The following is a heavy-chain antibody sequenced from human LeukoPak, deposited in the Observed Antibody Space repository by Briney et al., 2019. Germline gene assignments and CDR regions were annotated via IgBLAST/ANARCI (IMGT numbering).Heavy chain of an antibody. CDR2: IIPIFGTA. D-gene: IGHD5-12*01. Sequence: GASVKVSCKASGGTFSSYAISWVRQAPGQGLEWMGGIIPIFGTANYAQKFQGRVTITADKSTSTAYMELSSLRSEDTAVYYCARGGWLRSYFPAFDYWGQGTLVTVSS. CDR1: GGTFSSYA. J-gene: IGHJ4*02. V-gene: IGHV1-69*06. CDR3: ARGGWLRSYFPAFDY.